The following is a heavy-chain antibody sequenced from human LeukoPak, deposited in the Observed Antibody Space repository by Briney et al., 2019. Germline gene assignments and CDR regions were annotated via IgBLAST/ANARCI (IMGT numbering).Heavy chain of an antibody. CDR3: AVAVAGHFYFDY. CDR2: IYYSGST. Sequence: SETLSLTCTVSGGSVSSGSYYWSWIRQLPGKGLEWIGYIYYSGSTNYNPSLKSRVTVSVDTSKNQFSLKLSSVTAADTAVYYCAVAVAGHFYFDYWGQGTLVTVSS. CDR1: GGSVSSGSYY. J-gene: IGHJ4*02. D-gene: IGHD6-19*01. V-gene: IGHV4-61*01.